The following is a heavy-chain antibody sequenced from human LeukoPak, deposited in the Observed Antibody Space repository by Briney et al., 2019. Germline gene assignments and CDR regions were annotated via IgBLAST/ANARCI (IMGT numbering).Heavy chain of an antibody. V-gene: IGHV4-59*01. CDR3: ARDRGGSSWSNDAFDI. J-gene: IGHJ3*02. CDR1: GGSFSGYY. Sequence: SETLSLTCAVYGGSFSGYYWNWIRQPPGKGLEWIGHIYYSGSTNSNPSLKSRVSMSVGTSKNQFSLNLSSVTAADTAIYYCARDRGGSSWSNDAFDIWGQGTTVTVSS. CDR2: IYYSGST. D-gene: IGHD6-13*01.